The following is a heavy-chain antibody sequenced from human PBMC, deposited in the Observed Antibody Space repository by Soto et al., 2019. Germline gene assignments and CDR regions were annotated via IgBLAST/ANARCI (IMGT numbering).Heavy chain of an antibody. CDR2: ITPMFGTP. D-gene: IGHD3-22*01. Sequence: VKVSCKASGYTFTSYDITWVRQAPGQGLEWMGGITPMFGTPNYAQKFQGRVTITADESTSTAYMELSSLRSEDTAMYYCARDGTLYDSSAYYYLYWGQGTLVTVS. V-gene: IGHV1-69*13. CDR3: ARDGTLYDSSAYYYLY. CDR1: GYTFTSYD. J-gene: IGHJ4*02.